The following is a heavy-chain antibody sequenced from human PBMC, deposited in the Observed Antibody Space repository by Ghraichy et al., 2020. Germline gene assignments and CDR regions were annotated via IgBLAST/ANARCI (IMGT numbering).Heavy chain of an antibody. Sequence: AGSLRLSCAASGFTFSSYWMSWVRQAPGKGLEWVANIKQDGSEKYYVDSVRGRFTISRDNAKNSLYLQMNSLRADDTAVYYCARDGRPSSWLDFDYWGQGTLVTVSS. J-gene: IGHJ4*02. D-gene: IGHD6-13*01. CDR2: IKQDGSEK. CDR1: GFTFSSYW. CDR3: ARDGRPSSWLDFDY. V-gene: IGHV3-7*01.